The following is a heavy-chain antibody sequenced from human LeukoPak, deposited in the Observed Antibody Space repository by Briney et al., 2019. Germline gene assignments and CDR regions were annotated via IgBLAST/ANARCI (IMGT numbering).Heavy chain of an antibody. J-gene: IGHJ4*02. V-gene: IGHV3-20*04. CDR2: INWNGGSI. Sequence: GGSLRLSCAASGFTFDDYGMSWIRQGPGKGLEWVSGINWNGGSIGYADSVKGRFTISRDNAKNSLFLQMNSLRAEDTALYYCARGYCRGGSCWYFDHWGQGTLVTVSS. D-gene: IGHD2-15*01. CDR1: GFTFDDYG. CDR3: ARGYCRGGSCWYFDH.